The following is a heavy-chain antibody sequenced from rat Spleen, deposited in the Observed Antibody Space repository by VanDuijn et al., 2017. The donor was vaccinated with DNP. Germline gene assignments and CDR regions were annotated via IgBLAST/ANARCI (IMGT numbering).Heavy chain of an antibody. CDR2: ISYDGSIT. CDR1: GFTFSDYY. CDR3: ARPDA. V-gene: IGHV5-7*01. Sequence: EVQLVKSGGGLVQPGRSLKLSCAASGFTFSDYYMAWVRQAPTKGLEWVATISYDGSITHYRDSVKGRFTISRDNAKNTLYLQMDSLKSEDTATYYCARPDAWGQGVMVTVSS. J-gene: IGHJ2*01.